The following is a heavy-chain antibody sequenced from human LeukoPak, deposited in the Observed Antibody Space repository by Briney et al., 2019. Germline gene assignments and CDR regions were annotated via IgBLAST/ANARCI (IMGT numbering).Heavy chain of an antibody. CDR1: GFTFTSSA. CDR2: IVVGSGNT. CDR3: AAAVVPAAVYYYYGMDV. J-gene: IGHJ6*04. Sequence: SVKVSCKASGFTFTSSAVQWVRQARGQRLEWIGWIVVGSGNTNYAQKFQERVTITRDMSTSTAYMELSSLRSEDTAVYYCAAAVVPAAVYYYYGMDVRGKGTTVTVSS. V-gene: IGHV1-58*01. D-gene: IGHD2-2*01.